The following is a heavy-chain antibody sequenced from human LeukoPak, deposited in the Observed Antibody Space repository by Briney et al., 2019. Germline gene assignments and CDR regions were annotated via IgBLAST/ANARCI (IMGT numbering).Heavy chain of an antibody. J-gene: IGHJ4*02. Sequence: ASVKVSCKASGYTFTGYYMHWVRQAPGQGLEWMGWINPNSGGTNYAQKFQGRVTMTRDTSISTAYMELSRLRSDDTAVYYCARYPPNYYDSGGYSDWGQGTLVTVSS. D-gene: IGHD3-22*01. CDR1: GYTFTGYY. V-gene: IGHV1-2*02. CDR2: INPNSGGT. CDR3: ARYPPNYYDSGGYSD.